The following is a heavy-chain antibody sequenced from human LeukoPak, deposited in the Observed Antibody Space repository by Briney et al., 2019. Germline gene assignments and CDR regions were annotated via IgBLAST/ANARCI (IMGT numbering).Heavy chain of an antibody. CDR3: AKTPSGGRRGRTDY. D-gene: IGHD2-15*01. CDR1: GGSISSSNW. Sequence: PSETLSLTCAVSGGSISSSNWWSWVRQPPWKGLEWIGEIYHSGSTNYNPSLKSRVTISVDKSKNQFSLKLSSVTAADTAVYYCAKTPSGGRRGRTDYWGQGTLVTVSS. V-gene: IGHV4-4*02. J-gene: IGHJ4*02. CDR2: IYHSGST.